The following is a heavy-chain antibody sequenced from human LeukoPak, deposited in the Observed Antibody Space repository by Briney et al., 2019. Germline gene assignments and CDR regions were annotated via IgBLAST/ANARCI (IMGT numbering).Heavy chain of an antibody. J-gene: IGHJ6*02. CDR1: GFTFHNYD. CDR3: AKDKGSGSLDGMDV. V-gene: IGHV3-23*01. CDR2: ISDSGHDT. Sequence: PGGSLRLSCAASGFTFHNYDMSWLRQAPGKGLEWVSTISDSGHDTSYADSVKGRFTISRDNSKNSLYLQMNSLRAEDTAVYYCAKDKGSGSLDGMDVWGQGATVTVSS. D-gene: IGHD3-10*01.